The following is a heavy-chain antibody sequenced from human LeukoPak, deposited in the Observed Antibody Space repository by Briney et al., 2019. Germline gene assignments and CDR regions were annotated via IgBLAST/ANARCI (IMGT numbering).Heavy chain of an antibody. CDR3: ARDPTPTMYGDNNWFDP. CDR1: GYTFTSYG. J-gene: IGHJ5*02. Sequence: ASVKVSCKASGYTFTSYGINWVRRAPGQGLEWMAWISVYTNYTNYAQKFQDRVTMTTDTSTSTAYMELRSLRSDDTAVYYCARDPTPTMYGDNNWFDPWGQGTLVIVSS. D-gene: IGHD2-21*02. CDR2: ISVYTNYT. V-gene: IGHV1-18*04.